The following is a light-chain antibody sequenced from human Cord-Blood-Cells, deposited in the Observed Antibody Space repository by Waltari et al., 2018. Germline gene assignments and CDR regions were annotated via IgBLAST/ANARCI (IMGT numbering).Light chain of an antibody. CDR2: EDN. J-gene: IGLJ3*02. Sequence: NFMLTQPHSVSESPGKTVTISCPRSSGSITRNYVQWYPQRPGSSPTTVIYEDNQRPSGVPDRFSGSIDSSSNSASLTISGLKTEDEADYYCQSYDSSNWVFGGGTKLTVL. V-gene: IGLV6-57*01. CDR3: QSYDSSNWV. CDR1: SGSITRNY.